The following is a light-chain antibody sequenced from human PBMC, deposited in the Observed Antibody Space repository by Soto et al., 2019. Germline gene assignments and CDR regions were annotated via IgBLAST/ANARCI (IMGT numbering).Light chain of an antibody. V-gene: IGLV2-14*01. CDR3: FSYRSGNTHWV. CDR2: EVT. CDR1: SSDIGGYNY. J-gene: IGLJ3*02. Sequence: QSALTQPAAVSGSPGQSITISCTGTSSDIGGYNYVSWYQQHPGKAPKLIIYEVTNRPSGVSDRFAGSKSASTASLTISGLHAEDEGHYYCFSYRSGNTHWVFGGGPKLTVL.